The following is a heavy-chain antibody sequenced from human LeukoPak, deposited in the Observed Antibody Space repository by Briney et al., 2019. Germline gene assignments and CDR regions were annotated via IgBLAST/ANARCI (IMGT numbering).Heavy chain of an antibody. J-gene: IGHJ4*02. CDR2: ISSGT. V-gene: IGHV3-11*05. Sequence: GGSLRLSCAASGFTFSDYYMSWIRQAPGKGLEWAAYISSGTYYADSVKGRFTISRDNAQNSLYLQMNSLRAEDAAIYYCARDRNYVDRSGYYSPDYWGQGTLVTVSS. CDR1: GFTFSDYY. D-gene: IGHD3-22*01. CDR3: ARDRNYVDRSGYYSPDY.